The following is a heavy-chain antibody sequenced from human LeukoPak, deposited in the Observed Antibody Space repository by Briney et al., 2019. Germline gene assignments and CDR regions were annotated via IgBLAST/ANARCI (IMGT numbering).Heavy chain of an antibody. J-gene: IGHJ6*02. Sequence: ASVKVSCKASGYTFTSYGISWVRQAPGQGLEWMGWISAYNGNTNYAQKLQGRVTMTTDTSTSTAYMELRSLRSDDTAVYYCARDGLGYNIQYYYGMDVWGRGTTVTVSS. CDR2: ISAYNGNT. CDR3: ARDGLGYNIQYYYGMDV. CDR1: GYTFTSYG. D-gene: IGHD1-14*01. V-gene: IGHV1-18*01.